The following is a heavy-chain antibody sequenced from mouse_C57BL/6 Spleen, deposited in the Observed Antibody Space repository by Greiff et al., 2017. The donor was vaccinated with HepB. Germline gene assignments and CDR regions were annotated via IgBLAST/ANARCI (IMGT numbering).Heavy chain of an antibody. CDR3: ARDWDRYAMDY. CDR2: INPNNGGT. CDR1: GYTFTDYN. D-gene: IGHD4-1*01. V-gene: IGHV1-18*01. Sequence: EVQRVESGPELVKPGASVKIPCKASGYTFTDYNMDWVKQSHGKSLEWIGDINPNNGGTIYNQKFKGKATLTVDKSSSTAYMELRSLTSEDTAVYYCARDWDRYAMDYWGQGTSVTVSS. J-gene: IGHJ4*01.